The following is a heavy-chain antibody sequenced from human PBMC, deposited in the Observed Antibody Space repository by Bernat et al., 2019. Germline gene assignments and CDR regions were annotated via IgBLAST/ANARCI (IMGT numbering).Heavy chain of an antibody. Sequence: QVQLQESGPGLVKPSETLSLTCTVSGGSISSYYWSWIRQPPGKGLEWIGYIYYSGSTNYNPSLKSRVTISVDTSKNQFSLKLSSVTAADTAVYYCARAATVTTGGDDAFDIWGQGTMVTVSS. CDR3: ARAATVTTGGDDAFDI. CDR2: IYYSGST. CDR1: GGSISSYY. D-gene: IGHD4-17*01. V-gene: IGHV4-59*01. J-gene: IGHJ3*02.